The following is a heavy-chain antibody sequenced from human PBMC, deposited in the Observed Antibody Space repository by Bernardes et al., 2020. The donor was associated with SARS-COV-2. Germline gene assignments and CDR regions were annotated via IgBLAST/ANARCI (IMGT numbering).Heavy chain of an antibody. V-gene: IGHV3-66*03. CDR1: GFSVMTNS. CDR2: FFDYGDT. Sequence: GGSLRLSCTISGFSVMTNSMLWVRQAPGKGPEWVSIFFDYGDTYYADSVKGRFIISRDNSKNTLFLQMNSLRAEDTAVYYCARADFSGWDPDYGLDVWGQGTTVTVSS. CDR3: ARADFSGWDPDYGLDV. J-gene: IGHJ6*02. D-gene: IGHD6-19*01.